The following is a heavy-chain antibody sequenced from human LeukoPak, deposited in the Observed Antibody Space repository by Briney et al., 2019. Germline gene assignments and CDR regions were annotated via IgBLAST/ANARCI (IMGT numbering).Heavy chain of an antibody. CDR3: ARARYYDFWSGYYTPFDY. D-gene: IGHD3-3*01. CDR1: GGSISSYY. Sequence: PSETLSLTCTVSGGSISSYYWSWIRQPPGKGLEWIGYIYYSGSTNYNPSLKSRVTISVDRSKNQFSLKLSSVTAADTAVYYCARARYYDFWSGYYTPFDYWGQGTLVTVSS. CDR2: IYYSGST. J-gene: IGHJ4*02. V-gene: IGHV4-59*12.